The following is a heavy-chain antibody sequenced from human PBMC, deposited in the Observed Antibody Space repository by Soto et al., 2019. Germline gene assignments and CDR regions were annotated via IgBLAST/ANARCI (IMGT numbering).Heavy chain of an antibody. Sequence: GGSLRLSCTASGFTFSDSWMTWVRQAPGKGLEWVARIKPDESEKKYADSVKGRFSISRDNAKNSMYLQMDSLRGEDTAVYYCVRGGSNYASWGQGTLVTVS. CDR3: VRGGSNYAS. CDR2: IKPDESEK. V-gene: IGHV3-7*01. CDR1: GFTFSDSW. D-gene: IGHD4-4*01. J-gene: IGHJ5*02.